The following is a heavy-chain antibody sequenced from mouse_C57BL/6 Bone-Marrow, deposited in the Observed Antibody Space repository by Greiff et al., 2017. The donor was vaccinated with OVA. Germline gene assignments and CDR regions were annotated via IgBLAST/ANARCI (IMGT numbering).Heavy chain of an antibody. D-gene: IGHD1-1*01. CDR1: GYTFTDYY. CDR3: ARAPHYYGTRYFDY. V-gene: IGHV1-26*01. CDR2: INPNNGGT. Sequence: VQLQQSGPELVKPGASVKISCKASGYTFTDYYMNWVKQSHGKSLEWIGDINPNNGGTSYNQRFKGKATLTVDKSYSTAYMELRSLTAEDSAVYDCARAPHYYGTRYFDYWGQGTTLTVSS. J-gene: IGHJ2*01.